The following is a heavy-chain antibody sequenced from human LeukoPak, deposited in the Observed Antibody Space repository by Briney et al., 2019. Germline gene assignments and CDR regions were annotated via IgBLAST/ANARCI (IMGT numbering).Heavy chain of an antibody. Sequence: ASGKVSCKASGYTFTSYDINWVRQATGQGLEWMGWMNPNSGNTGYAQKFQGRVTMTRNTSISTAYMELSSLRSEDTAVYYCAKRGYSYGDFDYWGQGTLVTVSS. J-gene: IGHJ4*02. CDR3: AKRGYSYGDFDY. CDR1: GYTFTSYD. CDR2: MNPNSGNT. D-gene: IGHD5-18*01. V-gene: IGHV1-8*01.